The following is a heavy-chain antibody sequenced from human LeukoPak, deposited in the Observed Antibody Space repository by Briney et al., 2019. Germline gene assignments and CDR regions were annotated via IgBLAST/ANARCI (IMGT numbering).Heavy chain of an antibody. V-gene: IGHV4-34*01. CDR1: GFTFSSYE. J-gene: IGHJ4*02. D-gene: IGHD3-10*01. CDR2: INHSGST. Sequence: LRLSCAASGFTFSSYEMNWVRQAPGKGLEWIGEINHSGSTNYNPSLKSRVTISVDTPKNQFSLKLSSVTAADTAVYYCARPRQRVSGSSFDYWGQGTLVTVSS. CDR3: ARPRQRVSGSSFDY.